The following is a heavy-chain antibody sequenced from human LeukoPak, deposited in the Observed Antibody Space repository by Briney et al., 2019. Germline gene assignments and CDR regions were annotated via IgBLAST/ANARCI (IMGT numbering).Heavy chain of an antibody. J-gene: IGHJ4*02. D-gene: IGHD6-6*01. V-gene: IGHV3-43D*03. CDR3: AKDRSIAARPSWYYFDY. Sequence: PGGSLRLSCAASGFTFDDYAMHWVRQAPGKGLEWVSLISWDGGSTYYADSVKGRFTISRDNSKNSLYLQMNSLRAEDTALYYCAKDRSIAARPSWYYFDYWGQGTLVTVSS. CDR1: GFTFDDYA. CDR2: ISWDGGST.